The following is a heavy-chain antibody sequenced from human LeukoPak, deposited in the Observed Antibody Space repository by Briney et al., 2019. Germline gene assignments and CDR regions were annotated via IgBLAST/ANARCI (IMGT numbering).Heavy chain of an antibody. CDR3: AKGTVTYYYMDV. J-gene: IGHJ6*03. CDR2: VWYDGSNK. V-gene: IGHV3-33*06. Sequence: GGSLRLSCAASGFTFSSYGMHWVRQAPGKGLEWEAVVWYDGSNKYYADSVKGRFTISRDNSKNTLYLQMNSLRAEDTAVYYCAKGTVTYYYMDVWGKGTTVTVSS. D-gene: IGHD4-11*01. CDR1: GFTFSSYG.